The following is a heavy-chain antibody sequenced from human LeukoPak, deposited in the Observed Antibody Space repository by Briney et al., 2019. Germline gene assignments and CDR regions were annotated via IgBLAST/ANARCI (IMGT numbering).Heavy chain of an antibody. D-gene: IGHD6-6*01. J-gene: IGHJ4*02. V-gene: IGHV3-21*01. CDR3: ARDRGGEQLVGAFDY. CDR1: GFTFSSYS. CDR2: ISSSSSYI. Sequence: GGSLRLSCAASGFTFSSYSMNWVRQAPGKGLEWVSSISSSSSYIYYADSVRGRFTISRDNAKNSLYLQMNSLRAEDTAVYYCARDRGGEQLVGAFDYWGQGTLVTVSS.